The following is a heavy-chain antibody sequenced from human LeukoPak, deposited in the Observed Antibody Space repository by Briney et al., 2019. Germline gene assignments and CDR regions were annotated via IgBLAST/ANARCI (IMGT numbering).Heavy chain of an antibody. V-gene: IGHV4-61*02. CDR2: IYTSGST. CDR3: ARGVGAGGFDL. CDR1: GGSISSGSYY. Sequence: SEALSLTCTVSGGSISSGSYYWSRIRQPAGKGLEWIGRIYTSGSTNYNPSLKSRVTISVDTSKNQFSLKLSSVTAADTAVYYCARGVGAGGFDLWGRGTLVTVSS. J-gene: IGHJ2*01. D-gene: IGHD1-26*01.